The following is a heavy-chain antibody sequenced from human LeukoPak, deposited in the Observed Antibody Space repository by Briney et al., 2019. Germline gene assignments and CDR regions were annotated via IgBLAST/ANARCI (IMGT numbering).Heavy chain of an antibody. CDR2: IYYSGST. J-gene: IGHJ4*02. Sequence: KPSETLSLTSTVSGVSISSYYWSWIRQPPGKGLEWIGYIYYSGSTNYNPSLKSRVTISVDTSKNQFSLKVSSVTAADTAVYYCARGPSSGYSYGWGQGTLVTVSS. V-gene: IGHV4-59*01. CDR1: GVSISSYY. D-gene: IGHD5-18*01. CDR3: ARGPSSGYSYG.